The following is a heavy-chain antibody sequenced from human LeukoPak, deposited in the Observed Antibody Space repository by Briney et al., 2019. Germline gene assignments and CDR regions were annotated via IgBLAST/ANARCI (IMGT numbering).Heavy chain of an antibody. D-gene: IGHD3-3*01. Sequence: SETLSLTCSVSGGSINSYYWGWVRQPAGKGLEWIGRIYTTGATHYSPSLKSRLTMSVDTSKNQFSLKLRSVTAADTAVYYCGRQGYTACYYFVDYWSQGTLVTVSS. CDR2: IYTTGAT. CDR3: GRQGYTACYYFVDY. V-gene: IGHV4-4*07. J-gene: IGHJ4*02. CDR1: GGSINSYY.